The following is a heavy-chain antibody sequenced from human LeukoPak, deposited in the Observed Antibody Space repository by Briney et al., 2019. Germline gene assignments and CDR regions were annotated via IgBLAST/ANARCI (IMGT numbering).Heavy chain of an antibody. CDR3: ARDKYTGYEAFDY. V-gene: IGHV1-2*02. CDR1: GYTFTGYY. Sequence: ASVKVSCKASGYTFTGYYIHWVRQAPGQGLEWMGWINPNNGGTNYAQKFQGRVTMTRDTSISTAYMELNRLTSDDTAVYYCARDKYTGYEAFDYWGQGTPVTVSS. D-gene: IGHD5-12*01. J-gene: IGHJ4*02. CDR2: INPNNGGT.